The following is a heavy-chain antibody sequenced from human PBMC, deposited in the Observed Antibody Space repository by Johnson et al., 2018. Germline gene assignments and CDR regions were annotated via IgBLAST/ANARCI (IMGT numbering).Heavy chain of an antibody. CDR2: IIPIFGTA. D-gene: IGHD4-23*01. CDR1: GGTFSSYA. Sequence: VQLVETGAEVKKPGSSVKVSCKASGGTFSSYAISWVRQAPGQGLEWMGGIIPIFGTANYAQKFQGRVTITADESTSTAYMELSSLRSEDTAVYYCVRSTVVIRAEYFQNWGQGTLVTVSS. V-gene: IGHV1-69*01. CDR3: VRSTVVIRAEYFQN. J-gene: IGHJ1*01.